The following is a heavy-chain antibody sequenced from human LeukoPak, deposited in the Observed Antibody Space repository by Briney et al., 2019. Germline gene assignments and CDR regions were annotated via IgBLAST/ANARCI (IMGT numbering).Heavy chain of an antibody. Sequence: GGSLRLSCAASGFXISRYTIHWVRQAPGKGLESVSAISSDGVTTYYANSVKGRFTISRDNSKNTLYLQMDSLRAEDMAVYYCAREGSPGTFDYWGQGTLVTVSS. D-gene: IGHD6-13*01. CDR1: GFXISRYT. J-gene: IGHJ4*02. CDR2: ISSDGVTT. CDR3: AREGSPGTFDY. V-gene: IGHV3-64*01.